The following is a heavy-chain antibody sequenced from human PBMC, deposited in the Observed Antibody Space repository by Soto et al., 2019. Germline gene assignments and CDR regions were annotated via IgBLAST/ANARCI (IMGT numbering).Heavy chain of an antibody. V-gene: IGHV3-30-3*01. CDR2: ISYDGSNK. CDR3: ARDQILIAVAGTGYYYYGMDV. CDR1: GFTFSSYA. Sequence: QVQLVESGGGVVQPGRSLRLSCAASGFTFSSYAMHWVRQAPGKGLEWVAVISYDGSNKYYADSVKGRFTISRDNSKNTLYLQMNSLRAEDTAVYYCARDQILIAVAGTGYYYYGMDVWGQGTTVTVSS. J-gene: IGHJ6*02. D-gene: IGHD6-19*01.